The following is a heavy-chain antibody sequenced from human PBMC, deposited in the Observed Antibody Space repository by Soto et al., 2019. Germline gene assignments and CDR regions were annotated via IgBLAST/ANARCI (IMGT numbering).Heavy chain of an antibody. CDR2: IGGSGGST. Sequence: PGGSLRLSCAASGFTFSNFAMSWVRQAPGKGLEWVSAIGGSGGSTYYADSVKGRFTISRDNSKNTLYLQMNSLRAEDTAVYYCALLWFGESEYYYYGMDVWGQGTTVTVS. CDR1: GFTFSNFA. CDR3: ALLWFGESEYYYYGMDV. J-gene: IGHJ6*02. D-gene: IGHD3-10*01. V-gene: IGHV3-23*01.